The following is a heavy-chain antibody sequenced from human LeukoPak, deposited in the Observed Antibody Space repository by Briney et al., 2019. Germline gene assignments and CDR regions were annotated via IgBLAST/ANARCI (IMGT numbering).Heavy chain of an antibody. CDR3: AKRVTYYYDSSGSSYDAFDI. D-gene: IGHD3-22*01. J-gene: IGHJ3*02. Sequence: PGGSLRLSCAASGFTFSSYSMNWVRQAPGKGLEWVSAISGSGGSTYYADSVKGRFTISRDNSKNTLYLQMNSLRAEDTAVYYCAKRVTYYYDSSGSSYDAFDIWGQGTMVTVSS. CDR1: GFTFSSYS. V-gene: IGHV3-23*01. CDR2: ISGSGGST.